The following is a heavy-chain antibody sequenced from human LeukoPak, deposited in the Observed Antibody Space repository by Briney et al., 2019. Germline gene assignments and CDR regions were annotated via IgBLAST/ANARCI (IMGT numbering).Heavy chain of an antibody. CDR1: GFSISSYY. V-gene: IGHV4-59*08. Sequence: SETLSLTCTVSGFSISSYYWSWIRQPPGKGLEWIGDIYYSGSTNHNPSLKSRVTISVDTSNNQFSLKLSSVPAADTAVYYCARHWIDYYDSSGYPYYFDYWGQGTLVTVSS. CDR2: IYYSGST. CDR3: ARHWIDYYDSSGYPYYFDY. J-gene: IGHJ4*02. D-gene: IGHD3-22*01.